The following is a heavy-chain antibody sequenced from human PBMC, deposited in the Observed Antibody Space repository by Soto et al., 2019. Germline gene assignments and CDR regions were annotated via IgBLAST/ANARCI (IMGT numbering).Heavy chain of an antibody. Sequence: SVPVTCQAYLGILSRYLISRLRPARGEVLEWMGGIISIFGKANYAQKFQSRVTITEDESTSTAYMELSSLRSEDTVFYYCASVEAARRAFDIWGQGTMVTVSS. CDR2: IISIFGKA. V-gene: IGHV1-69*13. D-gene: IGHD6-6*01. CDR3: ASVEAARRAFDI. CDR1: LGILSRYL. J-gene: IGHJ3*02.